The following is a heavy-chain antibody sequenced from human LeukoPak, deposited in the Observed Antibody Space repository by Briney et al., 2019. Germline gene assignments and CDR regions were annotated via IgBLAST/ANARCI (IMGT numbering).Heavy chain of an antibody. CDR3: ARGGLKQQLVFSCRRRVWFDP. J-gene: IGHJ5*02. CDR2: IYTSGST. D-gene: IGHD6-13*01. V-gene: IGHV4-4*07. CDR1: GGSISSYY. Sequence: PSETLSLTCTVSGGSISSYYWSWIRQPAGKGLEWIGRIYTSGSTNYNPSLKSRVTISVDTSKNQFSLKLSSVNATDTAVYYCARGGLKQQLVFSCRRRVWFDPWGEGTLVTVSS.